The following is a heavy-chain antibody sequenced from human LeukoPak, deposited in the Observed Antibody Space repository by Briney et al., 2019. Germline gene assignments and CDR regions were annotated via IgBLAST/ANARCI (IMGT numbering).Heavy chain of an antibody. Sequence: PGGSLRLSCAASGFTFNTYDMNWVRQAPGKGLEWVSSISSSSSYIYYADSVKGRFTISRDNAKNSLYLQMNSLRAEDTAVYYCARCSSWYTHHYDYWGQGTLVTVSS. CDR2: ISSSSSYI. V-gene: IGHV3-21*01. J-gene: IGHJ4*02. CDR3: ARCSSWYTHHYDY. D-gene: IGHD6-13*01. CDR1: GFTFNTYD.